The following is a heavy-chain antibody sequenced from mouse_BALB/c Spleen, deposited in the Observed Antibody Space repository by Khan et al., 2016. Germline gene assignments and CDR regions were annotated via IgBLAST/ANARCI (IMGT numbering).Heavy chain of an antibody. CDR2: ISSGGSYT. V-gene: IGHV5-6-4*01. J-gene: IGHJ4*01. CDR1: GFTFSSYT. CDR3: ARYYRYDETMDY. D-gene: IGHD2-14*01. Sequence: EVELVESGGGLVKPGGSLKLSCAASGFTFSSYTMSWGRQTPEKRLEWVATISSGGSYTYYPDSVKGRFTISRDNAKNTLYLHMSSLKSEDTAMYYCARYYRYDETMDYWGQGTSVTVSS.